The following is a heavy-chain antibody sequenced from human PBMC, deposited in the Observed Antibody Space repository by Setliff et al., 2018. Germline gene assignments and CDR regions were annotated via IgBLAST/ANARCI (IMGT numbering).Heavy chain of an antibody. D-gene: IGHD3-10*01. CDR2: TNHSGST. CDR3: ARFRRGVALGWFDP. CDR1: GGSFSGYY. Sequence: LSLTCAVYGGSFSGYYWSWIRQPPGKGLEWIGETNHSGSTNYNPSLKSRVTISVDTSKNQFSLKLSSVTAADTAVYYCARFRRGVALGWFDPWGQGTLVTVSS. J-gene: IGHJ5*02. V-gene: IGHV4-34*01.